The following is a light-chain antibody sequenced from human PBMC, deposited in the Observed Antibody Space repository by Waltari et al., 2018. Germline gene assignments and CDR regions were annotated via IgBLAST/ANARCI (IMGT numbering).Light chain of an antibody. CDR1: RSNIGSNS. CDR2: RNN. J-gene: IGLJ3*02. V-gene: IGLV1-47*01. Sequence: QSVLTQPPSASGTPGQRVTIPCSGSRSNIGSNSANWYQQLPGTAPKLLIYRNNQRPSGVPDRFSGSKSGTSASLAISGLRSEDEADYYCAAWDDSLSGRVFGGGTKVTVL. CDR3: AAWDDSLSGRV.